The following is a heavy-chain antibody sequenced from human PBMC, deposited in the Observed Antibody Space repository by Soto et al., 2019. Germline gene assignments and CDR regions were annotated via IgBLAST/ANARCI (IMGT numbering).Heavy chain of an antibody. CDR2: INSDGSST. V-gene: IGHV3-74*01. J-gene: IGHJ5*02. CDR3: ARDSGLRAFDP. Sequence: GGSLRLSCAASGFTFSRYWMHWVRRAPGKGLVWVSRINSDGSSTRYADSVKGRFTISRDNARNTLYLQMNSLRVEDIAVYYCARDSGLRAFDPWGQGTLVTVSS. CDR1: GFTFSRYW. D-gene: IGHD3-10*01.